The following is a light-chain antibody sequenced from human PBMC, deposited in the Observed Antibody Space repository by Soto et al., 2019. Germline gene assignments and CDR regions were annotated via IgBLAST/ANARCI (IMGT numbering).Light chain of an antibody. Sequence: QSVLTQPPSASGSPGQSVTISCTGTSSDVGGYNHVSWYQQHPGRAPRLMIYEVTKRPSGVPDRFSGSKSGNTASLTVSGLQAEDEADYSCSSFADRTLLFGGGTKLTVL. CDR2: EVT. V-gene: IGLV2-8*01. CDR3: SSFADRTLL. CDR1: SSDVGGYNH. J-gene: IGLJ2*01.